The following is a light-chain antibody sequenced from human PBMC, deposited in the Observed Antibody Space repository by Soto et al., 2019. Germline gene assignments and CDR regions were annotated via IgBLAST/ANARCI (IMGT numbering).Light chain of an antibody. V-gene: IGLV2-14*01. Sequence: QSALTQPASVSGSPGQSITISCTGTSNDVGGYNYVSWYQQHPGKAPKLMMYEASNRPSGVSDRFSGSKSGNTASLIISGLLAEDEADYYCSSFTSRTTVLFGGGTKVTVL. CDR2: EAS. CDR3: SSFTSRTTVL. CDR1: SNDVGGYNY. J-gene: IGLJ2*01.